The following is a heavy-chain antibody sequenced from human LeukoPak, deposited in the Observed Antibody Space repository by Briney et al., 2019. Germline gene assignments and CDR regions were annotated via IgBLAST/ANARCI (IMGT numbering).Heavy chain of an antibody. CDR2: IYSGGST. D-gene: IGHD3-22*01. Sequence: HPGGSLRLSCAASGFTVSSNYMSWVRQAPGKGLEWVSVIYSGGSTYYADSVKGRFTISRDNSKNTLYLQMNSLRTEDTAVYYCARDPRGPTTYDSSARDSLDYWGQGTLVTVSS. V-gene: IGHV3-66*01. CDR1: GFTVSSNY. J-gene: IGHJ4*02. CDR3: ARDPRGPTTYDSSARDSLDY.